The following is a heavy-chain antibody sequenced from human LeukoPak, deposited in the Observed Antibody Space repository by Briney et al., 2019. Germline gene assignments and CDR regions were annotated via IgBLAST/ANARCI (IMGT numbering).Heavy chain of an antibody. CDR2: AYYRSTWYN. Sequence: SQTLSLTCAISGDSVSSNSVTWNWIRQSPPRGLEWLGRAYYRSTWYNDYAVSVRGRITVNPDTSKNQFSLHLNSVTPEDTAVYYCARRLTQYDCFDPWGQGILVTVSS. D-gene: IGHD2-2*01. V-gene: IGHV6-1*01. CDR3: ARRLTQYDCFDP. CDR1: GDSVSSNSVT. J-gene: IGHJ5*02.